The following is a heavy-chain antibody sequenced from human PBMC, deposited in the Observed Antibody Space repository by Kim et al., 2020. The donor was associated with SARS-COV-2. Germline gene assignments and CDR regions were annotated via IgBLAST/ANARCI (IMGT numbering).Heavy chain of an antibody. CDR1: GFTFSSYE. CDR3: ARESGLTKGFGDY. Sequence: GGSLRLSCAASGFTFSSYEMNWVRQAPGKGLEWVSYISSSGSTIYYADSVKGRFTISRDNAKNSLYLQMNSLRAEDTAVYYCARESGLTKGFGDYWGQGTLVTVSS. J-gene: IGHJ4*02. V-gene: IGHV3-48*03. CDR2: ISSSGSTI. D-gene: IGHD3-16*01.